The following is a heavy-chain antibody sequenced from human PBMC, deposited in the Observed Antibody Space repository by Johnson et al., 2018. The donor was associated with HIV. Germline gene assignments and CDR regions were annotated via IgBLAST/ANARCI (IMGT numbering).Heavy chain of an antibody. D-gene: IGHD6-19*01. CDR3: ARPVVAVASTHHAFDI. V-gene: IGHV3-30*19. CDR2: ISYDGSNK. CDR1: GFTFSSYG. J-gene: IGHJ3*02. Sequence: QVQLVESGGGVVQPGGSLRLSCAASGFTFSSYGMHWVRQAPGKGLEWVAVISYDGSNKYYADSVKGRFTISRDNSKNTLYLQMNSLRAEDTAVYYCARPVVAVASTHHAFDIWGQGTMVTVSS.